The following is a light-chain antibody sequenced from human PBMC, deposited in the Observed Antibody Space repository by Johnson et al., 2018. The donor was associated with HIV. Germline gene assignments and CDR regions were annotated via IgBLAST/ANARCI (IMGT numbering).Light chain of an antibody. CDR1: SSNIGNNY. CDR2: DND. CDR3: GTWDSSLRVGF. Sequence: QSVLTQPPSVSAAPGQKVTISCSGTSSNIGNNYVSWYQHLPGTAPKVLIYDNDKRPSGIPDRFSGSKSGTSATLGITGLQPGDEADYYCGTWDSSLRVGFYGTGTKVTVL. J-gene: IGLJ1*01. V-gene: IGLV1-51*01.